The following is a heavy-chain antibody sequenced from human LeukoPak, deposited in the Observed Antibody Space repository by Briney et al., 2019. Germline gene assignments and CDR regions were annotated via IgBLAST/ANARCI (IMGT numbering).Heavy chain of an antibody. CDR1: GFTFSSYA. J-gene: IGHJ4*02. CDR3: VKGFVHPTYYFEY. Sequence: GGSLRLSCAASGFTFSSYAMMWVRQSPEKGLEWVSSITGSGDGTYYADSVRGRFTISRDNSKNTLYLQMNSLRAEDTSVYFCVKGFVHPTYYFEYWGQGTLVTVSS. CDR2: ITGSGDGT. V-gene: IGHV3-23*01. D-gene: IGHD3-10*01.